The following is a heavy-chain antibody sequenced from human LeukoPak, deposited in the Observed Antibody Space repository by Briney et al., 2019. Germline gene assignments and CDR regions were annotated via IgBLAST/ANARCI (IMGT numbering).Heavy chain of an antibody. J-gene: IGHJ4*02. D-gene: IGHD3-10*01. CDR2: ISYDGSNK. CDR1: GFTFRTYG. V-gene: IGHV3-30*03. CDR3: ARDDGSGSGEY. Sequence: GRSLRVSCAASGFTFRTYGMHWVRQAPGKGLEWVAVISYDGSNKHYADPVKGRFTISRDNSKNTLYLQMNSLRAEDTALYYCARDDGSGSGEYWGQGTLVTVSS.